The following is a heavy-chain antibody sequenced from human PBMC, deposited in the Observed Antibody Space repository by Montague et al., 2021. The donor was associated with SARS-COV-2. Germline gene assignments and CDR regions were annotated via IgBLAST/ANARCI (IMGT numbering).Heavy chain of an antibody. Sequence: CAISGDSVAGNNATWSWIRQSPARGLQWLGRTYYRSKWYNDYAESVKSRITIDPDTSKHQFSLHLNSVTPEDTAVYYCARIPVGSKYYFDFWGQGTLVTVSS. J-gene: IGHJ4*02. CDR2: TYYRSKWYN. D-gene: IGHD2-2*01. CDR3: ARIPVGSKYYFDF. CDR1: GDSVAGNNAT. V-gene: IGHV6-1*01.